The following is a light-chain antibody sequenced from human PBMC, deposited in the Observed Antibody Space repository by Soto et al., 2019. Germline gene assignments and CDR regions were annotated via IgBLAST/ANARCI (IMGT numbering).Light chain of an antibody. V-gene: IGLV2-14*03. J-gene: IGLJ1*01. CDR2: DVS. CDR3: SSFRSSSTSDV. Sequence: QSALTQPASVSGSPGQSITISCTGTSSDIGDSNYVSWYQQHPGKAPKLVIYDVSNRPSGVSNRFSGSTSANTASLTISGVQAEDEADYYCSSFRSSSTSDVFGTGTKLTVL. CDR1: SSDIGDSNY.